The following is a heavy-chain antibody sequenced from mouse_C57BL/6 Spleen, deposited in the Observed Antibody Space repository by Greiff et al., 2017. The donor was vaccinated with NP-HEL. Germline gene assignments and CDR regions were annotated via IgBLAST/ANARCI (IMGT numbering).Heavy chain of an antibody. CDR3: ARDGGTGFAY. Sequence: EVQVVESGPGLVKPSQSLSLTCSVTGYSITSGYYWNWIRQFPGNKLEWMGYISYDGSNNYNPSLKNRISITRDTSKNQFFLKLNSVTTEDTATYYCARDGGTGFAYWGQGTLVTVSA. CDR2: ISYDGSN. CDR1: GYSITSGYY. V-gene: IGHV3-6*01. D-gene: IGHD3-3*01. J-gene: IGHJ3*01.